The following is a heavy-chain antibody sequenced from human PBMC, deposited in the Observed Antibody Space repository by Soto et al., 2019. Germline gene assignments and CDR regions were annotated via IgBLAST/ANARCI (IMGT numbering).Heavy chain of an antibody. CDR1: GGSINTFY. Sequence: SETLSLTCTVSGGSINTFYWSWVRQPAGKGLEWIGRIFSSGSTSFNPSLESRVAMSVDTSKNHFTLNLSSVTAADMAVYYCAREGSYSAYNFAHGIQLWSFDFWGQGALVTVSS. D-gene: IGHD5-12*01. CDR3: AREGSYSAYNFAHGIQLWSFDF. V-gene: IGHV4-4*07. J-gene: IGHJ4*02. CDR2: IFSSGST.